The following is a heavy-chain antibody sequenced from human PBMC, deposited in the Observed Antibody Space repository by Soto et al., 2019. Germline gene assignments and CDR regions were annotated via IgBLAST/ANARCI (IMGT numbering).Heavy chain of an antibody. D-gene: IGHD1-7*01. CDR3: ARDGIGGTAVRGFCDY. CDR1: GSIFSGYG. CDR2: IWYDGSNK. J-gene: IGHJ4*02. Sequence: QEHLVESGGGVVQPGRSLRLSCAASGSIFSGYGMHWVRQAPGKGLEWVAVIWYDGSNKYYADSVKGRFTISRDNSKNMLYLQMDSLRVEATAIYDCARDGIGGTAVRGFCDYWGQGTLVTV. V-gene: IGHV3-33*01.